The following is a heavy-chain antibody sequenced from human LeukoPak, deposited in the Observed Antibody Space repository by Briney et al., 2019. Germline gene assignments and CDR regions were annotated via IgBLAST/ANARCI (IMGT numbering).Heavy chain of an antibody. CDR2: ISYDGSNK. J-gene: IGHJ4*02. V-gene: IGHV3-30*04. CDR1: GFTFSSYA. CDR3: ARDRYQPPSQPKGGYYFDY. D-gene: IGHD2-2*01. Sequence: GGSLRLSCAASGFTFSSYAMHWVRQAPGKGLEWVAVISYDGSNKYYADSVKGRFTISRDNSKNTLYLQMNSLRAEDTAVYYCARDRYQPPSQPKGGYYFDYWGQGTLVTVSS.